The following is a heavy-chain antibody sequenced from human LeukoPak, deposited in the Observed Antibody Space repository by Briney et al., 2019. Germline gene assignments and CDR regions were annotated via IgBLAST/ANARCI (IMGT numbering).Heavy chain of an antibody. CDR3: AKTSGVVVPAAMINY. V-gene: IGHV3-23*01. CDR1: GFTFSSYA. J-gene: IGHJ4*02. CDR2: ISGSGGST. D-gene: IGHD2-2*01. Sequence: GESLKISCAASGFTFSSYAMSWVRQAPGKGLEWVSAISGSGGSTYYADSVKGRFTISRDNSKNTLYLQMNSLRAEDTAVYYCAKTSGVVVPAAMINYWGQGTLVTVSS.